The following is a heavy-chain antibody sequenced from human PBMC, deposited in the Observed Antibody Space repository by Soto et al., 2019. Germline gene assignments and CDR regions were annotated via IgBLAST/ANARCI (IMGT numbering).Heavy chain of an antibody. J-gene: IGHJ4*02. CDR2: IYYSGST. CDR3: ARHFSSGWYPPLFDY. Sequence: QLQLQESGPGLVKPSETLSLTCTVSGGSISSSSYYWGWIRQPPGKGLEWIGSIYYSGSTYYNPSLKSRVTISVDTSKNQFSLKLSSVTAADTAVYYCARHFSSGWYPPLFDYWGQGTLVTVSS. D-gene: IGHD6-19*01. V-gene: IGHV4-39*01. CDR1: GGSISSSSYY.